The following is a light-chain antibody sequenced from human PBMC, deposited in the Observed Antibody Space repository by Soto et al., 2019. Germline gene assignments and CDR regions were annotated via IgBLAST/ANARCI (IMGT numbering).Light chain of an antibody. CDR2: GAS. V-gene: IGKV3-20*01. CDR3: QQYASSPLT. J-gene: IGKJ4*01. CDR1: QSVGRNY. Sequence: EIVLTQSPGTLSVSPGERATLSSRASQSVGRNYLAWYQQEPGQAPRLLIYGASSRATGIPDRFSGSGSGTDFTLTISRLEPEDFAVYYCQQYASSPLTFGGGTKVETK.